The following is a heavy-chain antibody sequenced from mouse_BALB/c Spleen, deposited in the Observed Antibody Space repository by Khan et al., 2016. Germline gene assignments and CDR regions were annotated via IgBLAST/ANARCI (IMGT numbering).Heavy chain of an antibody. V-gene: IGHV2-9*02. J-gene: IGHJ3*01. CDR1: GFSLTNSG. Sequence: QVQLKQSGPGLVAPSQSLSITCTVSGFSLTNSGVHWIRQPPGKGLEWLGVIWPGGSTDYNSALMSRLSITKDNYQNHVFLKMISLQTDDTAMYYCARDDQDYDAWFASWGQGTLVIVSA. CDR2: IWPGGST. CDR3: ARDDQDYDAWFAS. D-gene: IGHD2-4*01.